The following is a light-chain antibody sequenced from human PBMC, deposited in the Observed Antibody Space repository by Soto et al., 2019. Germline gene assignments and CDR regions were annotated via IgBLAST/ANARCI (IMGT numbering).Light chain of an antibody. J-gene: IGLJ1*01. CDR1: SSDVGGYNY. CDR3: SSYTSSSTYV. V-gene: IGLV2-14*01. CDR2: EVS. Sequence: QSVLTQPASVSGSPGQSITISCTGTSSDVGGYNYVSWYQQHSGKAPKLMIYEVSNRPSGVSNRFSGSKSGNTASLTISGLQAEDEADYYCSSYTSSSTYVFGTGTKVTVL.